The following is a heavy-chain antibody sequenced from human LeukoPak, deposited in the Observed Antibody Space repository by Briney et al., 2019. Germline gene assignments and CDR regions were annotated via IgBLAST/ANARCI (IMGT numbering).Heavy chain of an antibody. CDR2: IYTSGST. J-gene: IGHJ4*02. D-gene: IGHD3-3*01. CDR3: ARLKSGYNIN. CDR1: GGSISSGSYY. V-gene: IGHV4-61*02. Sequence: PSQTLSLTCTVSGGSISSGSYYWSWIRQPAGKGLEWIGRIYTSGSTNYNPSLKSRVTISVDTSKNQFSLKLSSVTAADTAVYYCARLKSGYNINWGQGTLVTVSS.